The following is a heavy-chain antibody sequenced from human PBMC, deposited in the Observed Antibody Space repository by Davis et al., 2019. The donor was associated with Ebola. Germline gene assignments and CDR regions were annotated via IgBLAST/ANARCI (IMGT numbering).Heavy chain of an antibody. CDR1: GFNFRDYW. V-gene: IGHV3-7*01. CDR2: IKQDGGEK. J-gene: IGHJ1*01. D-gene: IGHD4-17*01. Sequence: GESLKISCAASGFNFRDYWMTWVRQAPGKGLEWVGNIKQDGGEKYYVDSVKGRFTIFRDNAKNTLYLQMNSLRAEDTAVYYCAGDSYYGDYEYFPYWGQGTLVTVSS. CDR3: AGDSYYGDYEYFPY.